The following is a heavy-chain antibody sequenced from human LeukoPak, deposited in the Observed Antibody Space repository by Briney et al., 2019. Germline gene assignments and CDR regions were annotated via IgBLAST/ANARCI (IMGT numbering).Heavy chain of an antibody. D-gene: IGHD3-3*01. V-gene: IGHV3-30-3*01. CDR1: GFTFSSYA. Sequence: GGSLTLSCAASGFTFSSYAVHWVRQAPGKGLEWVAVISYDGSIKYYADSVKGRFTISRDNSKNTLFLQMNSLRAEDTAVYYCARLNYDFWSGKRNYYYYYAMDVWGQGTTVTVSS. CDR2: ISYDGSIK. CDR3: ARLNYDFWSGKRNYYYYYAMDV. J-gene: IGHJ6*02.